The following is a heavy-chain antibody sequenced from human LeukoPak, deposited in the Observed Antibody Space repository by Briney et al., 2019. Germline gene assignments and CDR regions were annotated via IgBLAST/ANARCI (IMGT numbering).Heavy chain of an antibody. J-gene: IGHJ3*02. Sequence: GGSLRRSCAASGFTFSSYGTHWVRQAPGKGLEWVAVIWYDGSNKYYADSVKGRFTISRDNSKNTLYLQMNSLRAEDTAVYYCARDRFVGYYDFWSGYYDDAFDIWGQGTMVTVSS. CDR2: IWYDGSNK. CDR3: ARDRFVGYYDFWSGYYDDAFDI. CDR1: GFTFSSYG. D-gene: IGHD3-3*01. V-gene: IGHV3-33*01.